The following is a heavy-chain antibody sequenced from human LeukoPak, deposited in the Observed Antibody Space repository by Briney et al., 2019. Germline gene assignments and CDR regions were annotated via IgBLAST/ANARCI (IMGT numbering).Heavy chain of an antibody. Sequence: GGSLRLSCAASGFTFSSYGMHWVRQAPGKGLEWVAFIRYDGTNKYYADSVKGRFTISRDNAKNSLYLQMNSLRAEDTAVYYCAREVPVPATAVTPSPFDYWGQGTLVTVSS. CDR2: IRYDGTNK. V-gene: IGHV3-30*02. CDR3: AREVPVPATAVTPSPFDY. CDR1: GFTFSSYG. D-gene: IGHD2-2*01. J-gene: IGHJ4*02.